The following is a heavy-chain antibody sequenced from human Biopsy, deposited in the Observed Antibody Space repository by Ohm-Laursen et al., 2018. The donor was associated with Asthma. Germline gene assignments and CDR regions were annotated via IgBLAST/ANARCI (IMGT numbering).Heavy chain of an antibody. Sequence: GTLSLTCTFSGGSINSDYWSWIRQPPGKGLEWIGLSSYSGFRKYNPSLKSRVTISVDTSKNQMSLNLTSVIAADTAVYYCARDQGDSKFDYWGQGILVTVSS. V-gene: IGHV4-59*01. CDR1: GGSINSDY. CDR2: SSYSGFR. D-gene: IGHD3-16*01. J-gene: IGHJ4*02. CDR3: ARDQGDSKFDY.